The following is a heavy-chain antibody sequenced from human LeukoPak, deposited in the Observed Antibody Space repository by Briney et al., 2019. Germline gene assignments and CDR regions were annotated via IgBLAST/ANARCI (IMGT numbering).Heavy chain of an antibody. CDR2: ISYDGSNE. Sequence: QPGGSLRLSCAASGFTFGSYGMHWVRQAPGKGLEWVAVISYDGSNEYYADSVKGRFTISRDNSKNTLYLQMNSLRAEDTAVYYCAKDGSGSYYSMDVWGQGTTVTVSS. CDR3: AKDGSGSYYSMDV. V-gene: IGHV3-30*18. J-gene: IGHJ6*02. CDR1: GFTFGSYG. D-gene: IGHD3-10*01.